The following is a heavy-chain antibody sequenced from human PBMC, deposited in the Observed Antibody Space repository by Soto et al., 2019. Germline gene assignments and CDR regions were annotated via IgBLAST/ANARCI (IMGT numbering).Heavy chain of an antibody. CDR2: MNPNRGNT. D-gene: IGHD6-19*01. CDR1: GYTFTSYD. CDR3: ERGVPSGLYLDQWFDP. V-gene: IGHV1-8*01. J-gene: IGHJ5*02. Sequence: QVQLVQSGAEVKKPGASVKVYCKASGYTFTSYDINWVRQATGQGLEWMGWMNPNRGNTGYAQKVQGRVTMTRNTSKSKTYMKLRSLRSDDTAVYYGERGVPSGLYLDQWFDPRGQGTLITVSS.